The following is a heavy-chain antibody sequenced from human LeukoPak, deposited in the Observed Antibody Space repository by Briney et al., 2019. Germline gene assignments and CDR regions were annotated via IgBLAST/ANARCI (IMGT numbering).Heavy chain of an antibody. CDR1: GFTFTKHW. V-gene: IGHV3-7*01. CDR3: VRDHYYSMDV. Sequence: PGGSLRLSCAASGFTFTKHWMSWVRQTKDKGLECVAKIREDGGEKHYVDSVKGRFTISRDNAKNTLYLQMNSLRADDTAIYYCVRDHYYSMDVWGKGTTVTISS. CDR2: IREDGGEK. J-gene: IGHJ6*03.